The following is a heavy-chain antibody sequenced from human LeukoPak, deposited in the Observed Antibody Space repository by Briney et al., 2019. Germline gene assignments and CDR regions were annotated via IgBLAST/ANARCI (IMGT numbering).Heavy chain of an antibody. CDR1: GGSFSGYY. D-gene: IGHD3-3*01. J-gene: IGHJ4*02. CDR3: ASGGYYDFWSGYYDY. CDR2: INHSGST. V-gene: IGHV4-34*01. Sequence: SETLSLTCAVYGGSFSGYYWSWIRQPPGKGLEWIGEINHSGSTNYNPSLKSRVTISVDTSKNQFTLKLSSVTAADTAVYYCASGGYYDFWSGYYDYWGQGTLVTVSS.